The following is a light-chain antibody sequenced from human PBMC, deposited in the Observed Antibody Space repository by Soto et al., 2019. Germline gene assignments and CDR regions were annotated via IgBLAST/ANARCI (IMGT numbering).Light chain of an antibody. Sequence: AIQMTQFPSSLSASVRDRVTVTCRASQDIRNDLGWYQQKPGKAPKLLIYAASSLRSGVPSRFSGSGSGTQFTLTISSLQPEDVATYYCLQNYNYPWTFGQGTKVEIK. CDR2: AAS. J-gene: IGKJ1*01. CDR1: QDIRND. CDR3: LQNYNYPWT. V-gene: IGKV1-6*01.